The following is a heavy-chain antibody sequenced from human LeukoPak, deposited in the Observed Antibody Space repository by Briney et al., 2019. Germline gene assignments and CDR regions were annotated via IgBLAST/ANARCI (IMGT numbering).Heavy chain of an antibody. CDR1: GFTFSSYA. V-gene: IGHV3-30-3*01. D-gene: IGHD3-3*01. CDR3: ARERFLEWLGGFDI. Sequence: GGSLRLSCAASGFTFSSYAMHWVRQAPGKGLEWVAVISYDGSNKYYADSVKGRFTISRDNSKNTLYLQMNSLRAEDTAVYYCARERFLEWLGGFDIWGQGTMVTVSS. CDR2: ISYDGSNK. J-gene: IGHJ3*02.